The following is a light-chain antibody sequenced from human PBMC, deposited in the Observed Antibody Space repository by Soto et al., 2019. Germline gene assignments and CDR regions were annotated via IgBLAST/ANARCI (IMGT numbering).Light chain of an antibody. Sequence: HSVLAQPHSASGTPGQRVTISCSGSSSNIGSNYVYWYQQLPGTAPKLLIYRNNQRPSGVPDRFSGSKSGTSASLAISGLRSEDEADYYCAAWDDRLKGVFGTRTKVTVL. CDR2: RNN. CDR1: SSNIGSNY. V-gene: IGLV1-47*01. J-gene: IGLJ1*01. CDR3: AAWDDRLKGV.